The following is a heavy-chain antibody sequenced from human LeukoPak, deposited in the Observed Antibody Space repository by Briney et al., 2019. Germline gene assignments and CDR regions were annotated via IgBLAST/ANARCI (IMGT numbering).Heavy chain of an antibody. D-gene: IGHD1-26*01. V-gene: IGHV3-11*04. CDR1: GFTFSDYY. Sequence: GESLRLSCAASGFTFSDYYMSWIRQAPGKGLQWLSYISYGGTTIFDADSVKGRFTISSDNAKKSLYLQLYSLRAEDTAVYYCARVGKVGATGALDIWGQGTLVTVSS. CDR3: ARVGKVGATGALDI. J-gene: IGHJ3*02. CDR2: ISYGGTTI.